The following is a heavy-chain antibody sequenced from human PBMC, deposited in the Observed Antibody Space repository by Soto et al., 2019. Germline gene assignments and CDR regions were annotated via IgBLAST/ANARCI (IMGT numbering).Heavy chain of an antibody. CDR1: GFTFSSYS. CDR3: ARDGRYGGNRLDAFDI. Sequence: EVQLVESGGGLVQPGGSLRLSCAASGFTFSSYSMNWVRQAPGKGLEWVSYISSSSSTIYYADSVKGRFTISRDNAKNSLYLQINSLRDEDTAVYYCARDGRYGGNRLDAFDIWGQGTMVTVSS. J-gene: IGHJ3*02. V-gene: IGHV3-48*02. D-gene: IGHD4-17*01. CDR2: ISSSSSTI.